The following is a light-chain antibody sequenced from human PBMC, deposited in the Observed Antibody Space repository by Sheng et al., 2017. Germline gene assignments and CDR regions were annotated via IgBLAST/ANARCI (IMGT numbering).Light chain of an antibody. CDR1: EHNHL. CDR2: AAS. CDR3: QLSSSPFT. Sequence: DIQMTHVSILPVCICGRQSHHHLPGKSEHNHLFKLVSPETRKAPKLLIYAASSLQSGVPSRFSGSGSGTDFTLTISSLQPEDFATYYCQLSSSPFTFGGGTKVEIK. J-gene: IGKJ4*01. V-gene: IGKV1-39*01.